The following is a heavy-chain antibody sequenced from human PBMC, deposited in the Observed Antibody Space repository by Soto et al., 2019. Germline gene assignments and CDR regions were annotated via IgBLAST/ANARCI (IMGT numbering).Heavy chain of an antibody. CDR2: IWFDGSSK. CDR1: GFTFSSYA. J-gene: IGHJ6*02. CDR3: ARDLAWEAAVGTYLYGMDV. Sequence: GGSLRLSCAASGFTFSSYAMHWVRQAPGKGLEWVAVIWFDGSSKYYSDSVKGRFTISRDTSKNTLYLQMNSLRAEDTAIYYCARDLAWEAAVGTYLYGMDVWGQGTTVTVSS. V-gene: IGHV3-33*01. D-gene: IGHD6-13*01.